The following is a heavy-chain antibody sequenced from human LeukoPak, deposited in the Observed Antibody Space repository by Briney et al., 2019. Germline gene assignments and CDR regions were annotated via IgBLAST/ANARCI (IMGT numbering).Heavy chain of an antibody. D-gene: IGHD2-15*01. CDR1: GFTFSSYA. V-gene: IGHV3-23*01. J-gene: IGHJ5*02. CDR3: AKIPMNKLVVVVAATPA. Sequence: GGSLRLSCAASGFTFSSYAMSWVRQAPGKGLEWVSGISGSGGSTYYADSVKGRFTISRDNSKNTLYLQMNSLRAEGTAVYYCAKIPMNKLVVVVAATPAWGQGTLVTVSS. CDR2: ISGSGGST.